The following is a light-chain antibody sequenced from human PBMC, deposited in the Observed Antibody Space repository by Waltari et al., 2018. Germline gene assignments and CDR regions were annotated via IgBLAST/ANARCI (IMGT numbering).Light chain of an antibody. V-gene: IGLV2-8*01. Sequence: QSALTQPPSASGSPGQSVTISCTGTSSDVGAYNYVPWYQQPPAKAPQLMLSELTQRPSGVPDRFSGSKSGNTASLTVSGLRSEDEADYYCAAWDDSRSVVFGGGTRLTVL. CDR3: AAWDDSRSVV. CDR1: SSDVGAYNY. J-gene: IGLJ2*01. CDR2: ELT.